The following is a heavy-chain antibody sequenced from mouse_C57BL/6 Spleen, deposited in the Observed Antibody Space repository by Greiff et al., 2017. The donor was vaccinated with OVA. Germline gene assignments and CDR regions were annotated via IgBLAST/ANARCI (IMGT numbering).Heavy chain of an antibody. J-gene: IGHJ4*01. Sequence: EVKLMESGPGLVKPSQSLSLTCSVTGYSITSGYYWNWIRQFPGNKLEWMGYISYDGSNNYNPSLKNRISITRDTSKNQFFLKLNSVTTEDKATYYDDRGGGQLRLGDAMDYWGQGTSVTVSS. CDR2: ISYDGSN. CDR3: DRGGGQLRLGDAMDY. D-gene: IGHD3-2*02. CDR1: GYSITSGYY. V-gene: IGHV3-6*01.